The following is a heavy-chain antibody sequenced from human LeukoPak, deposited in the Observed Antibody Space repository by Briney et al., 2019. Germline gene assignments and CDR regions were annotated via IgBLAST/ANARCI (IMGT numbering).Heavy chain of an antibody. Sequence: GASVKVSCKASGGTFSSYAISWVRQAPGQGLEWMGGIIPIFGTANYAQKFQGRVTITADESTSTAYMELSSLRSEDTAVYYCAKESGSQPTGAPNYWGQGTLVTVSS. CDR1: GGTFSSYA. D-gene: IGHD1-26*01. CDR3: AKESGSQPTGAPNY. J-gene: IGHJ4*02. CDR2: IIPIFGTA. V-gene: IGHV1-69*13.